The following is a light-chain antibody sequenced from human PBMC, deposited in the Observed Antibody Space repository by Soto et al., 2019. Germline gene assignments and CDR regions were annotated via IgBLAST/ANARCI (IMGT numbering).Light chain of an antibody. CDR2: RNS. J-gene: IGLJ2*01. Sequence: QPVLTQPPSASGTPGQRVTISCSGSSSNIGSNYVFWYQQLPGTAPKVLMYRNSQRPSGVPDRFSGSKSGTSASRAISGLRSEDEADYYCASWDDSLSGVVVFGGGTKLTVL. CDR3: ASWDDSLSGVVV. V-gene: IGLV1-47*01. CDR1: SSNIGSNY.